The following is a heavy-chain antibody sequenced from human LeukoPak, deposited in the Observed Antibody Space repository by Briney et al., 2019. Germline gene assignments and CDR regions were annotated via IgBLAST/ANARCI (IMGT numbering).Heavy chain of an antibody. CDR2: NNPSGGST. Sequence: ASVKVSCKASGYTFTSYYMHWVRQAPGQGLEWMGINNPSGGSTSYAQKFQGRVTMTRDMSTSTVYMELSRLRSDDTAVYYCARVGLEMATIDYFDYWGQGTLVTVSS. D-gene: IGHD5-24*01. V-gene: IGHV1-46*01. CDR3: ARVGLEMATIDYFDY. J-gene: IGHJ4*02. CDR1: GYTFTSYY.